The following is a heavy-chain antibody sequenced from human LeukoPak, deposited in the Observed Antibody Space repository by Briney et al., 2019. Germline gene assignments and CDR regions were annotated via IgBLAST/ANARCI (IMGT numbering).Heavy chain of an antibody. V-gene: IGHV3-21*01. J-gene: IGHJ4*02. Sequence: GGSLRLSCAASGFTFSSYAMSWVRQAPGKGLEWVSSISSSSSYIYYADSVKGRFTISRDNAKNSLYLQMNSLRAEDTAVYYCARVVVVAATPDYWGQGTLVTVSS. CDR1: GFTFSSYA. CDR3: ARVVVVAATPDY. D-gene: IGHD2-15*01. CDR2: ISSSSSYI.